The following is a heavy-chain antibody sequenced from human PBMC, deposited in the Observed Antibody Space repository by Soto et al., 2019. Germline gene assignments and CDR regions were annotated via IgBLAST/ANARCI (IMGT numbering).Heavy chain of an antibody. CDR1: GGSISSYY. V-gene: IGHV4-59*01. Sequence: QVQLQESGPGLVKPSETLSLTCTVSGGSISSYYWSWIRHPPGKGLEWIGCIYYSGSTNYNPSLKSRVTISVDTSKNQFSLKLSSVTAADTAVYYCASTPHTSTAYYYYYGMDVWGQGTTVTVSS. CDR2: IYYSGST. J-gene: IGHJ6*02. CDR3: ASTPHTSTAYYYYYGMDV. D-gene: IGHD4-17*01.